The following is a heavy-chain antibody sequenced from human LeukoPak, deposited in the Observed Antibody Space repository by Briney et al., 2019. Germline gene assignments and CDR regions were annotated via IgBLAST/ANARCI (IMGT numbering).Heavy chain of an antibody. J-gene: IGHJ4*02. CDR1: GGTFSSYA. Sequence: ASVKVSCKASGGTFSSYAISWVRQAPGQGLEWMGGIIPIFGTANYAQKFQGRVTITADESTSTAYMELSSLRSEDMAVYYCARDARPGIAAAGTLDYWGQGTLVTVSS. CDR2: IIPIFGTA. CDR3: ARDARPGIAAAGTLDY. D-gene: IGHD6-13*01. V-gene: IGHV1-69*13.